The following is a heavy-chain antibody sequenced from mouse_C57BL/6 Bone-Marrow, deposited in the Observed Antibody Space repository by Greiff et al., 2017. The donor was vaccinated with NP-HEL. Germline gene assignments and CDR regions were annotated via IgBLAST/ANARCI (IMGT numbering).Heavy chain of an antibody. CDR3: ARRPFITTVVGDYFDY. CDR1: GYTFTSYW. Sequence: VQLKESGAELVKPGASVKMSCKASGYTFTSYWITWVKQRPGQGLEWIGDIYPGSGSTNYNEKFKSKATLTVDTSSSTAYMQLSSLTSEDSAVYYCARRPFITTVVGDYFDYWGQGTTLTVSS. D-gene: IGHD1-1*01. CDR2: IYPGSGST. V-gene: IGHV1-55*01. J-gene: IGHJ2*01.